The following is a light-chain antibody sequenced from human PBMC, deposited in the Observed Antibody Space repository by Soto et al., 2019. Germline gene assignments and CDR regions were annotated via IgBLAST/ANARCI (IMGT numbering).Light chain of an antibody. CDR2: DVS. CDR3: SSSAGSYTYV. CDR1: SSDVGGYNY. V-gene: IGLV2-11*01. Sequence: QSALTQPRSVSGSPGQSVTISCTGTSSDVGGYNYVSWYQQHPGKAPKVRIYDVSKRPSGVPDSFSGSKSGNTASLTISGLQAEDDADYYCSSSAGSYTYVFGTGTKLTVL. J-gene: IGLJ1*01.